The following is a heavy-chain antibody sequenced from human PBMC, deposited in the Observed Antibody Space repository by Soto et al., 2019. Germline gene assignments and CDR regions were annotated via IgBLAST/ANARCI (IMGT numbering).Heavy chain of an antibody. V-gene: IGHV3-74*03. D-gene: IGHD2-8*01. CDR1: GFSFSSSS. J-gene: IGHJ5*01. CDR3: VCRVSSVSKGYFDS. CDR2: IKSDGSSA. Sequence: EVQLVESGGGLVQPGGSLRLSCAASGFSFSSSSMHWVRQGPGKGLVWVSRIKSDGSSATYEDSVKGRFTLSRDNAKNTVYLQMNSLRAEDTAVYYCVCRVSSVSKGYFDSWGQGTLVTVSS.